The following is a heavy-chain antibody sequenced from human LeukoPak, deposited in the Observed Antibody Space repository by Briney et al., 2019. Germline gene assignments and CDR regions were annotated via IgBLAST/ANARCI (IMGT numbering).Heavy chain of an antibody. J-gene: IGHJ4*02. Sequence: GGSLRLSCAASGFTFSSYWMSWVRQAPGKGLEWVANIKQDGSEKYYVDSVKGRFTISRDNAKNSLYLQMNSLRAEDTAVPYCARELKGIAVALDYWGQGTLVTVSS. D-gene: IGHD6-19*01. CDR1: GFTFSSYW. CDR2: IKQDGSEK. V-gene: IGHV3-7*03. CDR3: ARELKGIAVALDY.